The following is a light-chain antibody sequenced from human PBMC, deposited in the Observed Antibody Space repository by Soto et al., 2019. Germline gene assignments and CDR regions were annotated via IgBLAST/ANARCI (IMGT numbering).Light chain of an antibody. J-gene: IGKJ3*01. Sequence: EIVLTQSPVTLSLSPGERATLSCRASQSVSSYLAWYQQKPGQAPRLLIYDASNRATDIPARFSGWGSGTDFTLSISSLEPEDFAVYYCQQRSNWPPLTFGPGTKVDIK. CDR3: QQRSNWPPLT. CDR1: QSVSSY. CDR2: DAS. V-gene: IGKV3-11*01.